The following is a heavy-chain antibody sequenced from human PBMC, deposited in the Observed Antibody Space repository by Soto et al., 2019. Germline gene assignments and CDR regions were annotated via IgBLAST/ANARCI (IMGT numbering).Heavy chain of an antibody. CDR1: GGSISSGDYY. V-gene: IGHV4-30-4*01. J-gene: IGHJ4*02. CDR2: ISYSGRS. Sequence: QVQLQESGPGLVKPSQTLSLTCTVSGGSISSGDYYWSWIRQPPGKGLEWIGYISYSGRSYYNPYLKSRVTISVDTSKNQFSLKLSSVPAADTAVYYCVRTVPVGGNDYWGQGTLVTVSS. D-gene: IGHD3-16*01. CDR3: VRTVPVGGNDY.